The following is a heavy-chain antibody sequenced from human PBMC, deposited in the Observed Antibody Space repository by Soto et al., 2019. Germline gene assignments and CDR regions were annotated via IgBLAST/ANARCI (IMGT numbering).Heavy chain of an antibody. CDR1: GYTFTSYD. CDR3: ARTVTRTGYFDY. D-gene: IGHD4-17*01. Sequence: GASVKVSCKTSGYTFTSYDINWVRQATGQGLEWMGWMMPNSGNTGYAQKFQGRLTMTRDTSIGTAYMELSGLTSEDTAVYYCARTVTRTGYFDYWGQGALVTVSS. V-gene: IGHV1-8*01. CDR2: MMPNSGNT. J-gene: IGHJ4*02.